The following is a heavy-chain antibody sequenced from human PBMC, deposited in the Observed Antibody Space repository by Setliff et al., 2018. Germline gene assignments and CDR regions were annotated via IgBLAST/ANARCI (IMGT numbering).Heavy chain of an antibody. J-gene: IGHJ6*03. CDR2: IHYSGTT. Sequence: SETLSLTCTVSGASINSGTYYWAWIRQPPGKGLEWIGRIHYSGTTYYNASLKSRVSLSLDTSENQFSLTLTSVTAADAAVYYCVRQTSHAEIVVPYYYYFYMDVWGTGTTVTVSS. D-gene: IGHD1-26*01. CDR3: VRQTSHAEIVVPYYYYFYMDV. CDR1: GASINSGTYY. V-gene: IGHV4-39*01.